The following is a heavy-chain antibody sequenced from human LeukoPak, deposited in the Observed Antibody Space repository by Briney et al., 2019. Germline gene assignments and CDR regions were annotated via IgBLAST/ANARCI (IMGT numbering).Heavy chain of an antibody. CDR1: GGSISSYY. J-gene: IGHJ2*01. CDR3: ARGEGSYYYDSSGYYIPNWYFDL. Sequence: PSETLSLTCTVSGGSISSYYWSWIRQPPGKGLEWIGYIYYSGSTNYNPSLKSRVTISVDTSKNQFSLKLSPVTAADTAVYYCARGEGSYYYDSSGYYIPNWYFDLWGRSTLVTVSS. D-gene: IGHD3-22*01. V-gene: IGHV4-59*01. CDR2: IYYSGST.